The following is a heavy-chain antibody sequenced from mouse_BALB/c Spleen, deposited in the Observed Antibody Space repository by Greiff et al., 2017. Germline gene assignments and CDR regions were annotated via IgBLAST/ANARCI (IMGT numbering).Heavy chain of an antibody. Sequence: EVKVVESGTVLARPGASVKMSCKASGYSFTSYWMHWVKQRPGQGLEWIGAIYPGNSDTSYNQKFKGKAKLTAVTSASTAYMELSSLTNEDSAVYYCTRDGTLYYYAMDYWGQGTSVTVSS. J-gene: IGHJ4*01. CDR3: TRDGTLYYYAMDY. V-gene: IGHV1-5*01. CDR2: IYPGNSDT. D-gene: IGHD2-1*01. CDR1: GYSFTSYW.